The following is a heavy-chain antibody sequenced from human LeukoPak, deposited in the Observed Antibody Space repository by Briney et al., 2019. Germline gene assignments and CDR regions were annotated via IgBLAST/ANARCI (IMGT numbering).Heavy chain of an antibody. D-gene: IGHD2-15*01. J-gene: IGHJ4*02. CDR2: IRYSGDVV. V-gene: IGHV3-11*04. CDR1: GFNFRDYY. Sequence: PGGSLRLSCTASGFNFRDYYMSWVRQAPGKGLEWMSYIRYSGDVVDYADSVRGRFTISRDNTKNSLFLHMTSRRDDDTAVYYCARSLWRVAANFFDYWGQGSLVIVSS. CDR3: ARSLWRVAANFFDY.